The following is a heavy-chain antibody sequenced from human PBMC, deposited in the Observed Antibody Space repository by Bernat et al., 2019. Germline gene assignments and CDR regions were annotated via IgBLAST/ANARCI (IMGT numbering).Heavy chain of an antibody. J-gene: IGHJ5*02. V-gene: IGHV3-33*01. CDR3: ARDQINYYDSSRIRRGFDP. Sequence: QVQLVESGGGVVQPGRSLRLSCAASGFSFRTYGMHWVRQAPGKGLEWVAVIWYDGSNKYYADSVKGRFTISRDNSKNTLYLQMNSLRAEDTAVYYCARDQINYYDSSRIRRGFDPWGQGTLVTVSS. CDR2: IWYDGSNK. CDR1: GFSFRTYG. D-gene: IGHD3-22*01.